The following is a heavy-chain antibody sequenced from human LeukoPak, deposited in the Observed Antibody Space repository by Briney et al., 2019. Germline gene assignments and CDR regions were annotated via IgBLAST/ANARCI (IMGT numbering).Heavy chain of an antibody. D-gene: IGHD6-13*01. CDR3: TRGAPGIAARADY. CDR1: GGSVSSGSYY. V-gene: IGHV4-61*01. CDR2: IYYSGST. Sequence: SETLSLTCTVSGGSVSSGSYYWTWIRQPPGKGLEWIGYIYYSGSTNYNPSLKSRVTISVDTSKNQFSLKLSSVTAADTAVYYCTRGAPGIAARADYWGQGTLVTVSS. J-gene: IGHJ4*02.